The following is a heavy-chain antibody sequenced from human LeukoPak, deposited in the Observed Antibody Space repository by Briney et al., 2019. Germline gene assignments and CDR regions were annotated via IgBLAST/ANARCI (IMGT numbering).Heavy chain of an antibody. CDR3: ARDLDCSGGSCYSDYYYGMDV. J-gene: IGHJ6*02. Sequence: GGSLRLSCEASGFTFSRFAMTWVRQAPGKGLEWVAVISYDGSNKYYADSVKGRFTISRDNSKNTLYLQMNSLRAEDTAVYYCARDLDCSGGSCYSDYYYGMDVWGQGTTVTVSS. CDR2: ISYDGSNK. V-gene: IGHV3-30-3*01. D-gene: IGHD2-15*01. CDR1: GFTFSRFA.